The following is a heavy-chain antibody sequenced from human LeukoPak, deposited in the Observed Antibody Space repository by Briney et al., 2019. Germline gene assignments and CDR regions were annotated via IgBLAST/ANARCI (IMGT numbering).Heavy chain of an antibody. J-gene: IGHJ6*02. Sequence: GESLKISGKGSGYSFTSYWISWVRQMPGKGLEWMGRIDPSDSYTNHSPSFQGHVTISADRSISTAYLQWNRLKASDTAIYYCARAASGEGMDVWGQGTTVTVSS. V-gene: IGHV5-10-1*01. CDR3: ARAASGEGMDV. D-gene: IGHD4-17*01. CDR1: GYSFTSYW. CDR2: IDPSDSYT.